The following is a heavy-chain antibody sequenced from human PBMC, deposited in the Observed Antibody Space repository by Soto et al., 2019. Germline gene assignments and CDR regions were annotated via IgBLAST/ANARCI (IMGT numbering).Heavy chain of an antibody. Sequence: GGSLRLSCAASGFTFSTYWIHWVRQVPGKGLMWVSRINSDGSSTNYADSVHGRFAISRDNAKNALYLQINSLRAEDTALYYCASSVAGKRNALDIWGQGTMVTVSS. CDR2: INSDGSST. V-gene: IGHV3-74*01. CDR1: GFTFSTYW. D-gene: IGHD6-19*01. CDR3: ASSVAGKRNALDI. J-gene: IGHJ3*02.